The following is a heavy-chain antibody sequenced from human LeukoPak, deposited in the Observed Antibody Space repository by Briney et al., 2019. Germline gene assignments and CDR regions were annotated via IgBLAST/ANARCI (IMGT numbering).Heavy chain of an antibody. CDR2: ISYDGSNK. J-gene: IGHJ3*02. D-gene: IGHD5-18*01. Sequence: GGSLRLSCAASGFTFSSYGMHWVRQAPGKGLEWVAVISYDGSNKYYADSVKGRFTISRDNSKNTLYLQMNSLRAEDTAVYYCARESPLGSYGSVPAFDIWGQGTMVTVSS. V-gene: IGHV3-30*03. CDR1: GFTFSSYG. CDR3: ARESPLGSYGSVPAFDI.